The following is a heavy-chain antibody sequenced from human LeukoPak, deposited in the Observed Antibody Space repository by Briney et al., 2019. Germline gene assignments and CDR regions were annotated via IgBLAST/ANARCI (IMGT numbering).Heavy chain of an antibody. CDR2: ISAYNGNT. V-gene: IGHV1-18*01. D-gene: IGHD3-3*01. CDR1: GYSFTSYG. CDR3: ARVSPIWSGSSEADY. J-gene: IGHJ4*02. Sequence: ASVKVSCKASGYSFTSYGISWVRQAPGQGLEWMGWISAYNGNTNYAQKLQGRVTMTTDTSTSTAYMELRSLRSDDTAVYYCARVSPIWSGSSEADYWGQGTLVTVSS.